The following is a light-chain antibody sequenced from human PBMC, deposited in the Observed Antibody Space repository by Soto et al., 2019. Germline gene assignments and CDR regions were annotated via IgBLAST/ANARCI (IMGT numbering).Light chain of an antibody. CDR3: ATWDYSLTGEV. CDR2: DNN. J-gene: IGLJ2*01. Sequence: QSVLTQPPSVSAAPGQKVTISCSGSSSNIGNNYVSWYQQLPGTAPKLLIYDNNKRPSGISDRFSGSKSGTSGTLDITGLQTGDEADYYCATWDYSLTGEVFGGGTKLTVL. V-gene: IGLV1-51*01. CDR1: SSNIGNNY.